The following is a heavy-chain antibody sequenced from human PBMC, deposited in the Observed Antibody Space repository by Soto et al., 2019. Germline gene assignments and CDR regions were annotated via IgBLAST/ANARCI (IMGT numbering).Heavy chain of an antibody. J-gene: IGHJ5*02. CDR2: IYYSGST. D-gene: IGHD2-2*01. V-gene: IGHV4-39*01. CDR1: GGSISSSSYY. Sequence: PXGTLSLTCTVSGGSISSSSYYWGWIRQPPGKGLEWIGSIYYSGSTYYNPSLKSRVTISVDTSKNQFSLKLSSVTAADTAVYYCARRGTYCSSTSCQNWFDPWGQGTLVTVSS. CDR3: ARRGTYCSSTSCQNWFDP.